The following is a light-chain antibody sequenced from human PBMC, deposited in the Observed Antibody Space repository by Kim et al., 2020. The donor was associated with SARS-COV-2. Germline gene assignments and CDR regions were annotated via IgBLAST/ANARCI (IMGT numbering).Light chain of an antibody. V-gene: IGKV1-39*01. Sequence: DIQMTQSPSSLSASVGDKVTITCRASQSISGHLNWYQQIPGKAPKLLIYSASSLRTGVPSRFSGSGSGTDFTLTISSLQPEDFATYYCQQSYSTPVTCGGGTKVDIK. J-gene: IGKJ4*01. CDR3: QQSYSTPVT. CDR1: QSISGH. CDR2: SAS.